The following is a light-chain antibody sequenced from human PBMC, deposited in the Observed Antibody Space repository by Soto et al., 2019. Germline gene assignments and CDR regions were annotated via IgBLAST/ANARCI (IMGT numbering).Light chain of an antibody. CDR3: CSYAGTYTLV. CDR2: DVS. CDR1: SSDVGGYNY. V-gene: IGLV2-11*01. J-gene: IGLJ2*01. Sequence: QSALTQPRSVSGSPGQSVTISCTGTSSDVGGYNYVSWYQQHPGNATKLMIYDVSQRPSGVPDRFSGSKSANSASLTISGLKADDEAEYEFCSYAGTYTLVFCGGTTLTVL.